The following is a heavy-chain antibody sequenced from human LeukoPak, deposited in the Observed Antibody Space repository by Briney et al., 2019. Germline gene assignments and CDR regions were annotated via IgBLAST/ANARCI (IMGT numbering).Heavy chain of an antibody. D-gene: IGHD2/OR15-2a*01. Sequence: GGSLRLSCAASGFTFSGYWMFWVRQVPGKGLIWVSRINGDGSETTYADTVKGRFTISRDNAKNTLYLQMNSLRDEDTAVYYCARDLRNKGLDPWGQGTLVTVSS. CDR2: INGDGSET. CDR3: ARDLRNKGLDP. CDR1: GFTFSGYW. J-gene: IGHJ5*02. V-gene: IGHV3-74*03.